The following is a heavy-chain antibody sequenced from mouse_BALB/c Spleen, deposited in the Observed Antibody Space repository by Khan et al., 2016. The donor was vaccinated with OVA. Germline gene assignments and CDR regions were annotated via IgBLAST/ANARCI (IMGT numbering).Heavy chain of an antibody. CDR3: DARSGDPFAY. J-gene: IGHJ3*01. V-gene: IGHV14-3*02. D-gene: IGHD2-13*01. Sequence: VQLQQSGAELVKPGASVKLSCTASGFNIKDTYMHWVKQRPEQGLEWIGRIDPANGNTKYDPKFQDKATITADTSSNTAYLQLSSLTSEDTAVDYCDARSGDPFAYWGQGTLVSVSA. CDR1: GFNIKDTY. CDR2: IDPANGNT.